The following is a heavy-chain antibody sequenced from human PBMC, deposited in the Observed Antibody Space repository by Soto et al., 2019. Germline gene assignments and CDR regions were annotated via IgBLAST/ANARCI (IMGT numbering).Heavy chain of an antibody. Sequence: ASVKVSCKASGDTFTSYGISWVRQAPGQGLEWMGWISAYNGNTNYAQKLQGRVTMTTDTSTSTAYMELRSLRSDDTAVYYCAMYYYGSGSYYRPDYWGQGTLVTVSS. CDR1: GDTFTSYG. CDR3: AMYYYGSGSYYRPDY. V-gene: IGHV1-18*01. J-gene: IGHJ4*02. D-gene: IGHD3-10*01. CDR2: ISAYNGNT.